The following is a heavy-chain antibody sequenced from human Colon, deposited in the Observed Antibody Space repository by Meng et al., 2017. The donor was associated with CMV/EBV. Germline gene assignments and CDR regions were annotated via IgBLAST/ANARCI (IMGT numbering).Heavy chain of an antibody. Sequence: QVQLVPFGVEGKKPGSSVKVSCKASGGTFDTSTFNWVRQAPGQGLEWMGGIIPMFGSPSYSQKFRGRVTITADELEVNSLRSEDTAVYYCARGKQAGFDLWGQGTLVTVSS. CDR3: ARGKQAGFDL. J-gene: IGHJ5*02. CDR2: IIPMFGSP. V-gene: IGHV1-69*12. CDR1: GGTFDTST. D-gene: IGHD6-13*01.